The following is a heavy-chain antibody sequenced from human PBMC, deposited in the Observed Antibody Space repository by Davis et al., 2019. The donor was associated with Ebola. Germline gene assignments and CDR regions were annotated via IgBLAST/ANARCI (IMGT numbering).Heavy chain of an antibody. CDR2: IYYSGST. V-gene: IGHV4-39*07. Sequence: SETLSLTCTVSGGSISSSSYYWGWIRQPPGKGLEWIGSIYYSGSTNYNPSLKSRVTISVDTSKNQFSLKLSSVTAADTAVYYCARARPYWFDPWGQGTLVTVSS. CDR1: GGSISSSSYY. CDR3: ARARPYWFDP. J-gene: IGHJ5*02.